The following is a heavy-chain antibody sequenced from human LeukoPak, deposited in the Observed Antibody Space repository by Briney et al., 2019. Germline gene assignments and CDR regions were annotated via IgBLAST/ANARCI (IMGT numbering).Heavy chain of an antibody. V-gene: IGHV4-59*12. J-gene: IGHJ4*02. Sequence: KPSETLSVTCTVSGGSISSYYWSWIRQPPGKGLEWIGYIYYSGSTKYNPSLKSRVSISVDTSKNQFSLKLSSVTAADTAVYYCARGAGAGYNLQPFDYWGQGTLVTVSS. CDR2: IYYSGST. D-gene: IGHD5-24*01. CDR3: ARGAGAGYNLQPFDY. CDR1: GGSISSYY.